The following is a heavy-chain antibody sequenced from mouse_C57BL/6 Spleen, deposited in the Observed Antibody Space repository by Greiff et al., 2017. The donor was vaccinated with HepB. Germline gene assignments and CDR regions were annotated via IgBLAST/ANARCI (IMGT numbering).Heavy chain of an antibody. CDR2: IYPRSGNT. CDR3: ARRDSSGYGAMDY. J-gene: IGHJ4*01. Sequence: VKLMESGAELARPGASVKLSCKASGYTFTSYGISWVKQRTGQGLEWIGEIYPRSGNTSYNEKFKGKATLTADKSSSTAYMELRSLTSEDSAVYFCARRDSSGYGAMDYWGQGTSVTVSS. V-gene: IGHV1-81*01. D-gene: IGHD3-2*02. CDR1: GYTFTSYG.